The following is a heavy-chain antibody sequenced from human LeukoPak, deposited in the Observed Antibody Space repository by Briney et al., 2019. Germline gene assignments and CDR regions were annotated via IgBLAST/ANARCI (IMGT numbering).Heavy chain of an antibody. Sequence: PGGSLRLSCAASGFTFSSYWMSWVRQAPGKGLEWVANIKKDGSEKYYVDSVKGRFTISRDNAKNSLYLQMNSLRAEDTALYYCAKDLSRDYYDSSGYSDYWGQGTLVTVSS. D-gene: IGHD3-22*01. J-gene: IGHJ4*02. CDR2: IKKDGSEK. CDR1: GFTFSSYW. V-gene: IGHV3-7*03. CDR3: AKDLSRDYYDSSGYSDY.